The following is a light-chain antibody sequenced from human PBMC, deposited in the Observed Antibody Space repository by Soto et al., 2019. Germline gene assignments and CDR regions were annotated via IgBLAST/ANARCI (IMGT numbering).Light chain of an antibody. V-gene: IGLV2-14*01. CDR1: SSDIGSYNY. CDR3: ISYRGSDTSYV. J-gene: IGLJ1*01. Sequence: QSVLTQPASVSGSPGQSITISCTGPSSDIGSYNYVAWSQQFPGKTPKLLIYEVRNRPSGVSFRFSGSKSGNTASLTISGLQAEDEDDYYCISYRGSDTSYVLGTGTKLTVL. CDR2: EVR.